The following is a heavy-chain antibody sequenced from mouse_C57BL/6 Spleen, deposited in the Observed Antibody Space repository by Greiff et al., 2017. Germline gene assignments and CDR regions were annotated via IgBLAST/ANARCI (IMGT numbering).Heavy chain of an antibody. J-gene: IGHJ4*01. D-gene: IGHD1-1*01. Sequence: QVQLKQPGAELVRPGTSVKLSCKASGYTFTSYWMHWVKQRPGQGLEWIGVIDPSDSYTNYNQKFKGKATLTVDTSSSTAYMQLSSLTSEDSAVYYCAREYYYDSSCKYAMDYWGQGTSVTVSS. V-gene: IGHV1-59*01. CDR3: AREYYYDSSCKYAMDY. CDR2: IDPSDSYT. CDR1: GYTFTSYW.